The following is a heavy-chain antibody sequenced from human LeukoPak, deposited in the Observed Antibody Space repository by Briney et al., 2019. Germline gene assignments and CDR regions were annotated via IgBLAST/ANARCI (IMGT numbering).Heavy chain of an antibody. CDR2: IDPNSGGT. V-gene: IGHV1-2*02. CDR1: GYTFTCYY. Sequence: GASVKVSCKASGYTFTCYYMHWVRQAPGQGLEWMGWIDPNSGGTNYAQKFQGRVTMTRDTSISTAYMELSRLRSDDTAVYYCARGGSEWLIRDFDYWGQGTLVTVSS. CDR3: ARGGSEWLIRDFDY. D-gene: IGHD3-3*01. J-gene: IGHJ4*02.